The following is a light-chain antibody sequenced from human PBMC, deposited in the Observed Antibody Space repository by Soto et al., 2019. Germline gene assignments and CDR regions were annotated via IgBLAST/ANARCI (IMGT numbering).Light chain of an antibody. V-gene: IGKV1-27*01. CDR1: QGISDF. CDR3: QKYNSDPLT. CDR2: DAT. J-gene: IGKJ4*01. Sequence: DIQMTQSPSSLSASVGDRLTITCRASQGISDFLAWYQQKPGKAPQLLIYDATTLQSGVPSRFSGSGSGTDFTLTIASLQPEDVATYYCQKYNSDPLTFGGGTKVDI.